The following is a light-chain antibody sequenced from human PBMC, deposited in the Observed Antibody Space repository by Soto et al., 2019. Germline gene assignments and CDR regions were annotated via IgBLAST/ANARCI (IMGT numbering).Light chain of an antibody. Sequence: DTQMTQSPSTLSASVGDRVTITCRASQNINSWLAWYQQKPGKAPKLLIYKASILQSGVPSSFSGGGSGTEFTLTISSLQPDDFATYYCQQYDNYPLTFGGGTKVEIQ. J-gene: IGKJ4*01. CDR3: QQYDNYPLT. CDR1: QNINSW. V-gene: IGKV1-5*03. CDR2: KAS.